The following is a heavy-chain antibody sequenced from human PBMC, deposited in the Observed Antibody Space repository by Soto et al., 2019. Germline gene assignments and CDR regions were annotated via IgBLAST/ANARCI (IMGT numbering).Heavy chain of an antibody. V-gene: IGHV3-30-3*01. CDR2: ISYDGSDK. Sequence: VQLVESGGGVVQPGRSLRLSCAASGFTFSSYAMHWVRQAPGKGLEWVTLISYDGSDKYYADSVKGRFTISRDNSKNTLYLQMNSLRTEDTAVYYCARANDLFYYDHGYFDLWGRGTLVTVSS. CDR3: ARANDLFYYDHGYFDL. J-gene: IGHJ2*01. CDR1: GFTFSSYA. D-gene: IGHD3-22*01.